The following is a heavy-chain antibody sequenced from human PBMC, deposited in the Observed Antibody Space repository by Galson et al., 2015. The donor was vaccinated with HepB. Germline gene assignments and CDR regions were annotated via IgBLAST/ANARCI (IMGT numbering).Heavy chain of an antibody. V-gene: IGHV3-33*08. J-gene: IGHJ6*02. CDR3: ARSLPGMRYYGMDV. D-gene: IGHD3-10*01. Sequence: SLRLSCAASGFTFSSYGMHWVRQAPGKGLEWVAFIWYDESNKYYADSVKGRFTISRDSSKNTLYLQMNSLRAEDTAVYYCARSLPGMRYYGMDVWGQGTTVTVS. CDR2: IWYDESNK. CDR1: GFTFSSYG.